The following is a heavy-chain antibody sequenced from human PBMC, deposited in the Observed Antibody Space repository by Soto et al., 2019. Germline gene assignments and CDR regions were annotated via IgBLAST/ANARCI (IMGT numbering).Heavy chain of an antibody. CDR1: GFTFSSYG. V-gene: IGHV3-30*18. Sequence: QVQLVESGGGVVQPGRSLRLSCAASGFTFSSYGMHWVRQAPGKGLEWVAVISYDGSNKYYADSVKGRFTISRDNSKNTLYLQMNSLRAEDTAVYYCAKTQSIAARPSYYYGMDVWGQGTTFTVSS. J-gene: IGHJ6*02. CDR3: AKTQSIAARPSYYYGMDV. D-gene: IGHD6-6*01. CDR2: ISYDGSNK.